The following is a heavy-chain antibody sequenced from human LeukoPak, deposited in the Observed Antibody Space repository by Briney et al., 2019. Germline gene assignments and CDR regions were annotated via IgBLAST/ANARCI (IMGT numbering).Heavy chain of an antibody. Sequence: SETLSLTCDVSGGSLSGYYWSGIRQSPGKGLEWIGYIYYRGGTNYNPSLKSRVTISVDTTKNQFSLNLRSVIAADTAVYFCARISWDNSLDYWGQGTLVSVSS. CDR3: ARISWDNSLDY. CDR1: GGSLSGYY. V-gene: IGHV4-59*08. D-gene: IGHD1/OR15-1a*01. J-gene: IGHJ4*02. CDR2: IYYRGGT.